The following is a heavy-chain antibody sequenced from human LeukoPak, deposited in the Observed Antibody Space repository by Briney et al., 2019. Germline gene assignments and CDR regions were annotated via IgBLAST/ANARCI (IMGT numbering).Heavy chain of an antibody. Sequence: QTGGSLRLSCAASGFTLNNYAMSWVRQAPGKGTEWVANIKQDGSEKDYVHSVKGRFTISRDNAKDSLYLQMNSLRAEDKAVYYCATNGYWGQGTLVTVSS. J-gene: IGHJ4*02. CDR1: GFTLNNYA. D-gene: IGHD3-22*01. CDR3: ATNGY. V-gene: IGHV3-7*01. CDR2: IKQDGSEK.